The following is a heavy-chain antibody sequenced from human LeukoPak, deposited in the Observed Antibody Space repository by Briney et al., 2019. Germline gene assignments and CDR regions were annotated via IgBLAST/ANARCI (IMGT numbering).Heavy chain of an antibody. CDR3: ASTQPGMLCSSTSCPLDY. J-gene: IGHJ4*02. D-gene: IGHD2-2*01. V-gene: IGHV3-53*01. CDR1: GFTVSSNY. Sequence: GGSLRLSCAASGFTVSSNYMSWVRQAPGKGLECVSVIYRGGNTFYADSVRGRFTISRDTSKNTLHLQLNSLRAEDTAVYYCASTQPGMLCSSTSCPLDYWGQGTLVTVSS. CDR2: IYRGGNT.